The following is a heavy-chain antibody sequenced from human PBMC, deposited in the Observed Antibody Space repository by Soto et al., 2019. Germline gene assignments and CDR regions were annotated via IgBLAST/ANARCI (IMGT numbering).Heavy chain of an antibody. CDR2: INHSGSA. Sequence: QVLLQQWGAGRLKPSETLSLTCAVYGGSFIDYYWGWIRQSPGTGLEWIGEINHSGSANYNPSLKSRVTISVDTSKNQFSLKLYSMTAADAAVYYCARVSDYWSQGTLVTVSS. CDR3: ARVSDY. CDR1: GGSFIDYY. J-gene: IGHJ4*02. V-gene: IGHV4-34*01.